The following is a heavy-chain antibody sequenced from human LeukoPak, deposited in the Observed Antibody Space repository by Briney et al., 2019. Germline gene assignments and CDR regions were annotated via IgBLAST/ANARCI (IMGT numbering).Heavy chain of an antibody. Sequence: ASVKVSCEASGYTFTSYYMHWVRQAPGQGLEWMGIINPSGGSTSYAQKFQGRVTMTRDTSTSTVYMELSSLRSEDTAVYYCASSSSGSPLIDYWGQGTLVTVSS. CDR3: ASSSSGSPLIDY. CDR2: INPSGGST. V-gene: IGHV1-46*01. CDR1: GYTFTSYY. J-gene: IGHJ4*02. D-gene: IGHD6-6*01.